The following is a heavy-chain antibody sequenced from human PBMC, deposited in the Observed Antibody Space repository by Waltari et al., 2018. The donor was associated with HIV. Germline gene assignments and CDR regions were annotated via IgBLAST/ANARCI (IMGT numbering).Heavy chain of an antibody. V-gene: IGHV3-74*01. D-gene: IGHD1-26*01. CDR2: INTDGSDT. CDR3: ARDRYTGSSDFDY. Sequence: EVQLVESGGGLVQPGGSLRRSCAASGFTFSSYWMHWVRQAPGKGLVWVSRINTDGSDTRYGDSVKGRFTISRDNAKNTLYLQMNSLRDEDTAMYYCARDRYTGSSDFDYWGQGTLVSVSS. CDR1: GFTFSSYW. J-gene: IGHJ4*02.